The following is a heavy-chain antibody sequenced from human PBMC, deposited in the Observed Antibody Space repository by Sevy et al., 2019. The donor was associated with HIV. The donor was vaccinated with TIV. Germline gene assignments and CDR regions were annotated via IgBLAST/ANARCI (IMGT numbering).Heavy chain of an antibody. D-gene: IGHD3-10*01. CDR2: ISSTGTTI. V-gene: IGHV3-11*01. CDR1: GFTFSDYY. Sequence: GGSLRLSCAASGFTFSDYYMNWIRQSPRRGLEWVSYISSTGTTIYYADPVKGRFTISRDNAKNSLYLQMNSLRAEDTAVYYCAREGSLRYFDLWGRGTLVTVSS. CDR3: AREGSLRYFDL. J-gene: IGHJ2*01.